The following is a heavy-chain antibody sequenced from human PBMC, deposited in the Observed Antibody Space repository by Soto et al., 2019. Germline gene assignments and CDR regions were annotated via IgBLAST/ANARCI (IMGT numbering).Heavy chain of an antibody. CDR3: AKDGGRTTKNYYYYGMDV. D-gene: IGHD1-1*01. Sequence: QVQLVESGGGVVQPGRSLRLSCAASGFTFSSYGMHWVRQAPGKGLEWVAVISYDGSNKYYADSVKGRFTISRDNSKNTLYLQMNSLRDEDTAVYYCAKDGGRTTKNYYYYGMDVWGQGTTVTVSS. V-gene: IGHV3-30*18. CDR2: ISYDGSNK. CDR1: GFTFSSYG. J-gene: IGHJ6*02.